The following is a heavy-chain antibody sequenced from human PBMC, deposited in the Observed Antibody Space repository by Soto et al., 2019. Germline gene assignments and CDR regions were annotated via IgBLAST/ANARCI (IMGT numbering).Heavy chain of an antibody. CDR3: AKVSRDGSQVA. D-gene: IGHD2-15*01. CDR1: GFIFSSYA. CDR2: FTSDGAT. V-gene: IGHV3-23*01. Sequence: EVQLLESGGGLVQPGGSLRLSCAASGFIFSSYAMSWVRQAPGKGLEWVSTFTSDGATYYADSVRARFTISRDNSKNTLFLQTTRLRAEDTGLYYCAKVSRDGSQVAWGQGTLVTVSS. J-gene: IGHJ5*02.